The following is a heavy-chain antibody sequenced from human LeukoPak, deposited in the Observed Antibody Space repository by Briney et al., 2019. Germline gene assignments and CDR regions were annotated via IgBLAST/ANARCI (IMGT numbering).Heavy chain of an antibody. J-gene: IGHJ3*02. V-gene: IGHV3-30*02. Sequence: GGSLRLSCAASGFSFSDQYMDWVRQAPGKGLEWVAFIRYDGSNKYYADSVKGRFTISRDNSKNTLYLQMNSLRAEDTAVYYCAGSRSTSPNDAFDIWGQGTMVTVSS. D-gene: IGHD2-2*01. CDR2: IRYDGSNK. CDR3: AGSRSTSPNDAFDI. CDR1: GFSFSDQY.